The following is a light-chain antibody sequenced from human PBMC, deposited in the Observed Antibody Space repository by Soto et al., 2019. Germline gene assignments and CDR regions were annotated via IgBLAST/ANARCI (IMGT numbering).Light chain of an antibody. Sequence: QSALIQPASVSGSPGQSITISCTGTSRDVGGSNYVSWYQHHPHRAPKLLIYEVSYRPSGVSSRFSGSKSGNTASLTISGLQAEDEADYYCNSYTSTNTLVFGTGTKVTVL. CDR2: EVS. V-gene: IGLV2-14*01. J-gene: IGLJ1*01. CDR1: SRDVGGSNY. CDR3: NSYTSTNTLV.